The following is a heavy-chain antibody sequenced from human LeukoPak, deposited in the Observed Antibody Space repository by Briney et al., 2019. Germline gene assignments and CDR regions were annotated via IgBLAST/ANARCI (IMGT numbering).Heavy chain of an antibody. CDR3: ARRYSSGWSPTFDY. CDR2: IYKSGGT. CDR1: GGSMSSYY. V-gene: IGHV4-59*01. Sequence: SETLSLTCTVSGGSMSSYYWSWIRQPPGKGLEWIGYIYKSGGTNYNPSVRSRVSIPLDTSKNQFSLKLSSVTAADTAVYFCARRYSSGWSPTFDYWGQGILVTVST. J-gene: IGHJ4*02. D-gene: IGHD6-19*01.